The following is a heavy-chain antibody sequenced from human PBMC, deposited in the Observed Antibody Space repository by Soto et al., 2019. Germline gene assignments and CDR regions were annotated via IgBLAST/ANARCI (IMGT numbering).Heavy chain of an antibody. V-gene: IGHV3-9*01. J-gene: IGHJ6*02. CDR2: ISWNSGSR. Sequence: EVQLVESGGGLVQPGRSLRRSCAASGFTFDDYAMHWVRQAPGKCLEWVSGISWNSGSRGNADSVKGRFTISRDNAKNSLYLQMNSLRAEDTALYYCAKGTATNFHYYYGMDFWGQGTTVTVSS. CDR1: GFTFDDYA. D-gene: IGHD2-21*02. CDR3: AKGTATNFHYYYGMDF.